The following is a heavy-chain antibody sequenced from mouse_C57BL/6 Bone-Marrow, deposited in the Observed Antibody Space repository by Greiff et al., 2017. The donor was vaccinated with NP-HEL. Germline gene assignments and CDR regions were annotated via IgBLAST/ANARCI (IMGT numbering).Heavy chain of an antibody. V-gene: IGHV2-9-1*01. D-gene: IGHD1-1*01. CDR1: GFSLTSYA. Sequence: QVQLQQSGPGLVAPSQSLSITCTVSGFSLTSYAISWVRQPPGKGLEWLGVIWTGGGTNYNSALKSRLSISTDNSKSQVFLKMNSLQTDDTARYYCARNGDYYGSSYRGDYWGQGTSVTVSS. CDR3: ARNGDYYGSSYRGDY. J-gene: IGHJ4*01. CDR2: IWTGGGT.